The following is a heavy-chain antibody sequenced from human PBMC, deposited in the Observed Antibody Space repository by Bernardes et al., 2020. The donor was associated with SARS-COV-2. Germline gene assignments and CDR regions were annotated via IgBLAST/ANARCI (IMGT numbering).Heavy chain of an antibody. Sequence: GGSLRLSCEASGFSLSDYGMHWVRQAPGKGLEWVAGIFFDGSNEYYADSVKGRFTISRDNFRNTLFLQMNSLRADDTAVDYCAKTISPHLPPWYGMDAWGQGTTVTVSS. J-gene: IGHJ6*02. V-gene: IGHV3-33*06. CDR1: GFSLSDYG. CDR2: IFFDGSNE. CDR3: AKTISPHLPPWYGMDA.